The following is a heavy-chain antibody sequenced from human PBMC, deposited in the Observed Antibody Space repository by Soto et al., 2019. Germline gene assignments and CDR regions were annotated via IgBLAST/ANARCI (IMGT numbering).Heavy chain of an antibody. Sequence: QVQLVESGGGVVQPGRSLRLSCAASGFTFSSYAMHWVRQAPGKGLEWVAVISYDGSNKYYADSVKGRFTISRDNSKNTLYLQMNSLRAEDTAVYYCARDSDDDSSGYYHGVCDYWGQGTLVTVSS. D-gene: IGHD3-22*01. CDR3: ARDSDDDSSGYYHGVCDY. V-gene: IGHV3-30-3*01. CDR1: GFTFSSYA. CDR2: ISYDGSNK. J-gene: IGHJ4*02.